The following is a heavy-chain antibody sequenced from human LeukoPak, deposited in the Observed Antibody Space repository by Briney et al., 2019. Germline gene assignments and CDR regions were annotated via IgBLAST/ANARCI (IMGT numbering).Heavy chain of an antibody. J-gene: IGHJ6*02. CDR3: AREGVDYSNSPCMDV. V-gene: IGHV7-4-1*02. CDR2: INTDTGNP. D-gene: IGHD4-11*01. Sequence: ASVKVSCKASGYTFTSYAMNWVRQAPGQGLEWMGWINTDTGNPTYAQGFTGRFVFSLDTSVSTAYLQISSLKAEDTAVYYCAREGVDYSNSPCMDVWGQGTTVTVSS. CDR1: GYTFTSYA.